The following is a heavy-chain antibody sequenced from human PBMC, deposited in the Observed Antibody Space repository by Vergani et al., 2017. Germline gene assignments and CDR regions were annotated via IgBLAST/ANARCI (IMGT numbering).Heavy chain of an antibody. J-gene: IGHJ6*02. CDR1: GFTFRTFG. Sequence: QVQLVESGGGVVQPGGSLRLSCTASGFTFRTFGLHWVRQAPGKGLEWVAFIRNDGTNMFYADSAKGRFTISRDNSKNTLYLQMDGLRTEDTAVYYCARPYYPAAGYYYGVDVWGQGTTVTVSS. D-gene: IGHD6-13*01. CDR3: ARPYYPAAGYYYGVDV. V-gene: IGHV3-30*02. CDR2: IRNDGTNM.